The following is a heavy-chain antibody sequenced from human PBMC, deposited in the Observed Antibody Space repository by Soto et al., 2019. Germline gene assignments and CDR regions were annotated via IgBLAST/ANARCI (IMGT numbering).Heavy chain of an antibody. V-gene: IGHV4-34*01. Sequence: PSETLSLTCAVYGGSFSGYYWSWIRQPPGKGLEWIGEINHSGSTNYNPSLKSRVTISVDTSKNQFSLKLSSVTAADTAVYYCARHEPYSSTYNWFDPWGQGTLVTVSS. D-gene: IGHD6-13*01. J-gene: IGHJ5*02. CDR1: GGSFSGYY. CDR2: INHSGST. CDR3: ARHEPYSSTYNWFDP.